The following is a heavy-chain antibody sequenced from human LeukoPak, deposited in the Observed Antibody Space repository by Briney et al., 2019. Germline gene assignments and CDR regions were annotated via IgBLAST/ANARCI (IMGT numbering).Heavy chain of an antibody. Sequence: PGGSLRLSCEASGFTFSTYWMTWVRQTPGKGLEWVANIKEDGSEKHYVDSVKGRFTISRDNAKNSLYLQMNSLRAEDTAVYYCEKEKYSSGFFDYWGQGTLVTVSS. V-gene: IGHV3-7*03. D-gene: IGHD6-19*01. CDR3: EKEKYSSGFFDY. CDR1: GFTFSTYW. CDR2: IKEDGSEK. J-gene: IGHJ4*02.